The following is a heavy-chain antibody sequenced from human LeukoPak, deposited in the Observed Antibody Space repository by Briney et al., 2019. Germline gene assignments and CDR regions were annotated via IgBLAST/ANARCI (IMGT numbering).Heavy chain of an antibody. V-gene: IGHV3-48*01. CDR1: GFTFSYYS. D-gene: IGHD5-12*01. CDR3: ARVHSGYDWAWGYFDY. CDR2: ISRSSSAI. J-gene: IGHJ4*02. Sequence: GGSLRLSCAASGFTFSYYSMNWVRQAPGKGLEWVSYISRSSSAIYYADSVKGRFTISRDNSKNTLYLQMNSLRAEDTAVYYCARVHSGYDWAWGYFDYWGQGTLVTVSS.